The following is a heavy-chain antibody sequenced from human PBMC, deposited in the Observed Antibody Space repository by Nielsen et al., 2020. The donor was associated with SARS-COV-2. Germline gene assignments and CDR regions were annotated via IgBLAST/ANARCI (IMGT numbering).Heavy chain of an antibody. J-gene: IGHJ4*02. CDR2: IRSGSTYT. Sequence: GESLKISCTASGFTFGDDVKSWARQAPGKGLEWISYIRSGSTYTNYADSVKGRFTISRDDAKNSLYLQMNSLRAEDTAVYYCAREGRDLPLDYWGQGVLVTVSS. V-gene: IGHV3-11*05. CDR1: GFTFGDDV. CDR3: AREGRDLPLDY. D-gene: IGHD5-24*01.